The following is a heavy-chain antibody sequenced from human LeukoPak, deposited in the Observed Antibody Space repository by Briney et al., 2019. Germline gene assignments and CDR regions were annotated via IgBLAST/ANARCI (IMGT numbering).Heavy chain of an antibody. J-gene: IGHJ4*02. CDR1: SGPITSGGYY. CDR2: IYYSGST. Sequence: SQTLSLTCTVSSGPITSGGYYWNWIRQHPWKGLEWIGYIYYSGSTFYNPSLKRRVTMSVDPSKNQFFMKLSSVTAADTAVYYCARDPGSYYDYVWGGYRQYYFDYWGQGTLVTVSS. V-gene: IGHV4-31*03. CDR3: ARDPGSYYDYVWGGYRQYYFDY. D-gene: IGHD3-16*02.